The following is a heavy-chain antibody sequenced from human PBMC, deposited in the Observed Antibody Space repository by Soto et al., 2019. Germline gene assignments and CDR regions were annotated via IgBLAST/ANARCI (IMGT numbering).Heavy chain of an antibody. CDR1: GFTFSTYA. J-gene: IGHJ4*02. CDR3: VRGVRLHFDL. Sequence: EVQLLESGGGLVQPGGSLRLSCGGSGFTFSTYAMSWVRQAPGKGLEWVSAISGSGNKTFYAASVKGRFTISRDKSKNALHPHMSSLRVEDTAVYYCVRGVRLHFDLWGQGTLVTVSS. V-gene: IGHV3-23*01. CDR2: ISGSGNKT.